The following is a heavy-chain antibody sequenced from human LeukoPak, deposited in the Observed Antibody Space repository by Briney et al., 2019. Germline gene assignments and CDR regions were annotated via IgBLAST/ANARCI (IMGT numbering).Heavy chain of an antibody. J-gene: IGHJ3*02. CDR1: GFTVSSNY. CDR2: IYSGGST. V-gene: IGHV3-66*01. D-gene: IGHD3/OR15-3a*01. Sequence: PGGSLRLSCVASGFTVSSNYMSWVRQAPGKGLERVSVIYSGGSTYYADSVKGRFTISRDNSKNTLYLQMNSLRAEDTAVYYCARDNWAGYGLGAFDIWGQGTMVTVSS. CDR3: ARDNWAGYGLGAFDI.